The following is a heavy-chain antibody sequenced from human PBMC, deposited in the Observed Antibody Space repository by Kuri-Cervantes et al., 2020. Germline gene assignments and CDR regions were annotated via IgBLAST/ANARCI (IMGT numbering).Heavy chain of an antibody. J-gene: IGHJ5*02. D-gene: IGHD5-12*01. Sequence: SETLSLTCTVSGGSITSGDYYWSWIRQPPGKGLEWIAYIYYSGDTYYNPSLKSRVTMSTDTSKNQSFLKLSSVTAADTAMYYCARRSGYGENWFDPWGQGTLVTVSS. CDR2: IYYSGDT. CDR1: GGSITSGDYY. V-gene: IGHV4-30-4*01. CDR3: ARRSGYGENWFDP.